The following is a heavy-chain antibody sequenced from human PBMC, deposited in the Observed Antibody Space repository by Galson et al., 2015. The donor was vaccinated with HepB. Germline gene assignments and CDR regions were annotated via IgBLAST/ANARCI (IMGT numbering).Heavy chain of an antibody. Sequence: SLRLSCAASGFTFSSYGMHWVRQAPGKGLEWVAVIWYDGSNKYYADSVKGRFTISRDNSKNTLYLQMNSLRAEDTAVYYCARGRVPSIAAAGYFDYWGQGTLVTVSS. CDR1: GFTFSSYG. CDR2: IWYDGSNK. V-gene: IGHV3-33*08. CDR3: ARGRVPSIAAAGYFDY. J-gene: IGHJ4*02. D-gene: IGHD6-13*01.